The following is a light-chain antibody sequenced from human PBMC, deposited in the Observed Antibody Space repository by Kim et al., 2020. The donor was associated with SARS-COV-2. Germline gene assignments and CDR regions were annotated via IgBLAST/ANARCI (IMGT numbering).Light chain of an antibody. CDR1: SWHICYA. CDR2: LNSDGSH. J-gene: IGLJ3*02. Sequence: GASLKLTFPLGSWHICYAIAWHQQQPEKGPRYLMKLNSDGSHSKGYGIPYRFSGSSSGAQRYLTISCLQSEDDADYYCQTWGTGILFGGGTQLTVL. CDR3: QTWGTGIL. V-gene: IGLV4-69*01.